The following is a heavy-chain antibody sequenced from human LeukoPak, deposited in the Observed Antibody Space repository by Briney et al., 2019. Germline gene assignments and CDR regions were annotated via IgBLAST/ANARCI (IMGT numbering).Heavy chain of an antibody. CDR3: ARDRTRTGYSSGWYHDY. V-gene: IGHV1-2*02. Sequence: ASVKVSCKASGYTFTGYYMHWVRQAPGQGLELMGWISPNSGGTNYAQKFQGRVTMTRDTSISTAYMELSRLRSDDTAVYYCARDRTRTGYSSGWYHDYWGQGTLVTVSS. J-gene: IGHJ4*02. D-gene: IGHD6-19*01. CDR1: GYTFTGYY. CDR2: ISPNSGGT.